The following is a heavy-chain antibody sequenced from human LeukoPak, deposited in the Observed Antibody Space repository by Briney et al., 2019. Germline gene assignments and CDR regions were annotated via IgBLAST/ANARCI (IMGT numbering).Heavy chain of an antibody. V-gene: IGHV3-53*01. D-gene: IGHD4-17*01. CDR3: ARAGGDYGIYYYYGMDV. Sequence: GGSLRLSCAASGFTVSSNYMGWVRQAPGKGLEWVSVIYSGGSTYYADSVKGRFTISRDNSKNTLYLQMNSLRAEDTAVYYCARAGGDYGIYYYYGMDVWGQGTTVTVSS. J-gene: IGHJ6*02. CDR1: GFTVSSNY. CDR2: IYSGGST.